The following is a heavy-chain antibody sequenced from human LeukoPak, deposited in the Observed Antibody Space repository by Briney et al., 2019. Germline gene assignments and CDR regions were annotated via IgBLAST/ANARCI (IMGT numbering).Heavy chain of an antibody. V-gene: IGHV4-39*07. Sequence: SETLSLTCTVSGGSISSNSYYWGWIRQPPGKGLEWIGRIYTSGSTNYNPSLKSRVTMSVDTSKNQFSLKLSSVTAADTAVYYCARDSSTYYYDSSGHDAFDIWGQGTMVTVSS. D-gene: IGHD3-22*01. CDR2: IYTSGST. CDR3: ARDSSTYYYDSSGHDAFDI. CDR1: GGSISSNSYY. J-gene: IGHJ3*02.